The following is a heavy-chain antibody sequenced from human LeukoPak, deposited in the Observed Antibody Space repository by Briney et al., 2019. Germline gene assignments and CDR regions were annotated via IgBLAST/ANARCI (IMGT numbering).Heavy chain of an antibody. D-gene: IGHD2-2*01. CDR1: GYTFTSYA. CDR2: INTNTGNP. J-gene: IGHJ6*02. V-gene: IGHV7-4-1*02. CDR3: ARPYCSSTSCYGMDV. Sequence: ASVKVSCKASGYTFTSYAMNWVRQAPGQGLEWMGWINTNTGNPTYAQGFTGRFVFSLDTSVSTAYLQISSLKAEDTAVYYCARPYCSSTSCYGMDVWGQGTTVTVSS.